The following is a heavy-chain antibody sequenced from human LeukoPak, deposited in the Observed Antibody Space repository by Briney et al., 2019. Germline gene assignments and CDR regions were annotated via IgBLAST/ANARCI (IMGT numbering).Heavy chain of an antibody. J-gene: IGHJ5*02. D-gene: IGHD3-22*01. Sequence: ASVKVSCKASGYTFTSYGISWVRQAPGQGLEWMGWISAYNGNTNYAQKLQGRVTMTTDTSTSTAYKELRSLRSDDTAVYYCAGYYYDSSGYPRPWFDPWGQGTLVTVSS. CDR3: AGYYYDSSGYPRPWFDP. CDR1: GYTFTSYG. V-gene: IGHV1-18*01. CDR2: ISAYNGNT.